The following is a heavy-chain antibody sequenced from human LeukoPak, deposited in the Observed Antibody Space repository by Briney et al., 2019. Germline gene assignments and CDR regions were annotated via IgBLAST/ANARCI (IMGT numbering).Heavy chain of an antibody. D-gene: IGHD3-10*01. V-gene: IGHV3-21*01. CDR2: ISSSSSYI. Sequence: GGSLRLSCAASGFTFSSYSMNWVRQAPGKGLEWVSSISSSSSYIYYADSVKGRFTISRDNAKNSLYLQMNSLRAEDTAVYYCARALLWFGELFESWGQGTLVTVSS. CDR3: ARALLWFGELFES. CDR1: GFTFSSYS. J-gene: IGHJ4*02.